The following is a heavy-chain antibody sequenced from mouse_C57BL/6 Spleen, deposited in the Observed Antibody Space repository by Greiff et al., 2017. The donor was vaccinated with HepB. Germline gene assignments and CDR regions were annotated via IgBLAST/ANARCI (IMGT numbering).Heavy chain of an antibody. CDR1: GYTFTDYY. D-gene: IGHD2-4*01. Sequence: EVQLQQSGPELVKPGASVKISCKASGYTFTDYYMNWVKQSHGKSLEWIGDINPKNGGTSYNQKFKGKATLTVDKSSSTAYMKLRSLTSEDSAVYYCAPYDYDEAWFAYWGQGTLVTVSA. J-gene: IGHJ3*01. CDR3: APYDYDEAWFAY. V-gene: IGHV1-26*01. CDR2: INPKNGGT.